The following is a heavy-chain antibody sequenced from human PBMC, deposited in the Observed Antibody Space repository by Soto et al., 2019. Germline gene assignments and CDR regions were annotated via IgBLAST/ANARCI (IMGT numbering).Heavy chain of an antibody. CDR3: ARGGVLRYFDWSDYYYGMEV. Sequence: QVQLVQSGAEVKNPGSSVKVSCKASGGTFSSYAISWVQQAPGQGLEWMGGIIPIFGTANYAQKFQGRVTITADESTSTAYMELSSLRSEDTAVYYCARGGVLRYFDWSDYYYGMEVWGQGTTVTVSS. D-gene: IGHD3-9*01. V-gene: IGHV1-69*01. J-gene: IGHJ6*02. CDR1: GGTFSSYA. CDR2: IIPIFGTA.